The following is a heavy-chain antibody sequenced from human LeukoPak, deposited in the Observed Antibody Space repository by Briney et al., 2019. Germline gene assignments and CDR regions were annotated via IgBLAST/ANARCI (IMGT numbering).Heavy chain of an antibody. J-gene: IGHJ5*02. CDR2: INHSGST. CDR3: ARHARPIAAASNAGGWFDP. D-gene: IGHD6-13*01. V-gene: IGHV4-34*01. Sequence: PSETLSLTCAVYGGSFSGYYWSWIRQPPGKGLEWIGEINHSGSTNYNPSLKSRVTISVDTSKNQFSLKLSSVTAADTAVYYCARHARPIAAASNAGGWFDPWGQGTLVTVSS. CDR1: GGSFSGYY.